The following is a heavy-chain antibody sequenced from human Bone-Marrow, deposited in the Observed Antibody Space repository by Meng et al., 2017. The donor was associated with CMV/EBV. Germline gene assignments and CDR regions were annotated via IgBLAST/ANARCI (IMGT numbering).Heavy chain of an antibody. CDR2: ISSSSSTI. J-gene: IGHJ6*02. Sequence: GGSLRLSCAASGFTFSSYAMSWVRQAPGKGLEWVSYISSSSSTIYYADSVKGRFTISRDNAKNSLYLQMNSLRAEDTAVYYCARSSSVGASYYYYGMDVWGQGTTVTVSS. V-gene: IGHV3-48*04. D-gene: IGHD1-26*01. CDR1: GFTFSSYA. CDR3: ARSSSVGASYYYYGMDV.